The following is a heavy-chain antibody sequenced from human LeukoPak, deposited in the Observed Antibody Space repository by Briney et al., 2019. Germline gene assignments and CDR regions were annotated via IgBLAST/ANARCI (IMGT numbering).Heavy chain of an antibody. V-gene: IGHV4-31*03. J-gene: IGHJ5*02. D-gene: IGHD1-26*01. CDR1: GGSISSGGYY. Sequence: KTSETLSLTCTVSGGSISSGGYYWSWIRQHPGKGLEWIGYIYYSGSTYYNPSLKSRVTISVDASKNQFSLKLSSVTAADTAVYYCARGSPKWELLFWFDPWGQGTLVTVSS. CDR2: IYYSGST. CDR3: ARGSPKWELLFWFDP.